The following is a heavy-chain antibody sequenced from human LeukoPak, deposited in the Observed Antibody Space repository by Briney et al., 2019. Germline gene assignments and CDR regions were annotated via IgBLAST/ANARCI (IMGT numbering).Heavy chain of an antibody. CDR1: GGSFSGYY. Sequence: PSETLSLTCAVYGGSFSGYYWSWIRQPPGKGLEWIGEINHSGSTNYNPSLKSRVTISVDTSKNQFSLKLSFVTAADTAVYYWARGLRFLVVWGQGTTVTVSS. J-gene: IGHJ6*02. D-gene: IGHD3-3*01. V-gene: IGHV4-34*01. CDR3: ARGLRFLVV. CDR2: INHSGST.